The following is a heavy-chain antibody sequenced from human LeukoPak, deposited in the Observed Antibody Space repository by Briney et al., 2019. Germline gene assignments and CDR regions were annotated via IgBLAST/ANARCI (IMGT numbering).Heavy chain of an antibody. Sequence: GGSLILSCAAPGFTFSNAWMSWVRQAPGKGLEWVGRIKSKTDGGTTDYAAPVKGRFTISRDDSKNTLYLQMNGLKTEDTAVYYCTTDLGVGDPRSTSWQPFDIWGQGTLVTVSS. CDR2: IKSKTDGGTT. J-gene: IGHJ4*02. CDR3: TTDLGVGDPRSTSWQPFDI. V-gene: IGHV3-15*01. CDR1: GFTFSNAW. D-gene: IGHD2-2*01.